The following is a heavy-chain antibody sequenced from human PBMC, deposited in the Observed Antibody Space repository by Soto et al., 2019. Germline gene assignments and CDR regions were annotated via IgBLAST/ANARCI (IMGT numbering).Heavy chain of an antibody. Sequence: GGSLRLSCAASGFTFSDYYMSWIRQAPGKGLEWVSYISSSGSTIYYADSAKGRFTISRDNAKNSLYLQMNSLRAEDTAVYYCARVRDTAMVSYYFDYWGQGTLVTVSS. V-gene: IGHV3-11*01. J-gene: IGHJ4*02. CDR1: GFTFSDYY. CDR3: ARVRDTAMVSYYFDY. D-gene: IGHD5-18*01. CDR2: ISSSGSTI.